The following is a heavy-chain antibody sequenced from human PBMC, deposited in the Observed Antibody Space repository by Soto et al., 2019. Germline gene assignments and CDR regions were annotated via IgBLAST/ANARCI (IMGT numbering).Heavy chain of an antibody. CDR1: GYTFTGYY. Sequence: ASVKVSCKASGYTFTGYYMHWVRQAPGQGLEWMGWINPSSGGTNYAQKFQGWVTMTRDTSISTAYMELSRLRSDDTAVYYCARDAVAARRGYFDYWGQGTLVTVSS. D-gene: IGHD6-6*01. CDR3: ARDAVAARRGYFDY. V-gene: IGHV1-2*04. J-gene: IGHJ4*02. CDR2: INPSSGGT.